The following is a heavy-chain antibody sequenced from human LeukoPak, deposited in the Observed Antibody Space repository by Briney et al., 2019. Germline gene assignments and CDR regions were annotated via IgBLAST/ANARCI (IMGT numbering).Heavy chain of an antibody. J-gene: IGHJ6*03. CDR1: GGTFSSYA. D-gene: IGHD2-2*01. CDR2: IIPIFGTA. CDR3: ARDLYCSSTSCSATILGYMDV. V-gene: IGHV1-69*06. Sequence: SVKVSCKASGGTFSSYAISWVRQAPGQGLEWMGGIIPIFGTANYAQKFQGRVTITADKSTSTAYMELSSLRSEDTAVYYCARDLYCSSTSCSATILGYMDVWGKGTTVTVSS.